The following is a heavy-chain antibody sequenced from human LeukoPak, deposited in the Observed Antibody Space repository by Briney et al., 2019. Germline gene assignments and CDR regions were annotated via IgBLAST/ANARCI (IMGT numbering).Heavy chain of an antibody. V-gene: IGHV1-69*13. CDR3: AADYYDSSGYYCFDY. J-gene: IGHJ4*02. Sequence: SVNVSCKASGGTFSSYAISWVRQAPGQGLEWMGGVIPIFGTANYAQKFQGRVTITADESTSTAYMELSSLRSEDTAVYYCAADYYDSSGYYCFDYWGQGTLVTVSS. CDR2: VIPIFGTA. CDR1: GGTFSSYA. D-gene: IGHD3-22*01.